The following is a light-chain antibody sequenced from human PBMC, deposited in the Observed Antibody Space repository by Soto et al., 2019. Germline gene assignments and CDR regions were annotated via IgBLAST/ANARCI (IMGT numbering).Light chain of an antibody. CDR2: AAS. CDR1: QDINNY. V-gene: IGKV1-27*01. Sequence: DIQMTQSPSSLSASVGDRVTITCRASQDINNYLAWYQQKPGKVPKLLIYAASTLQSGVPSRFSGSGSGTDFTLNISSLQPEDVATYYCQKYNSAPSITFGQGTRLEIK. CDR3: QKYNSAPSIT. J-gene: IGKJ5*01.